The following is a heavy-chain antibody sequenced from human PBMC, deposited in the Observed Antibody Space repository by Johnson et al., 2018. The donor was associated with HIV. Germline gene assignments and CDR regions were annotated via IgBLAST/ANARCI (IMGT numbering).Heavy chain of an antibody. CDR2: ISYDGSNK. Sequence: QVLLVESGGGLVQPGGSLRLSCAASGFTFTTYAMHWVRQAPGKGLEWVAVISYDGSNKYYADSVKGRFAISRDNSKNTLYLQMNSLRAEDTAVYYCAREGAWEVRPGAFDIWGQGTTVTVSS. D-gene: IGHD1-26*01. CDR1: GFTFTTYA. J-gene: IGHJ3*02. CDR3: AREGAWEVRPGAFDI. V-gene: IGHV3-30*09.